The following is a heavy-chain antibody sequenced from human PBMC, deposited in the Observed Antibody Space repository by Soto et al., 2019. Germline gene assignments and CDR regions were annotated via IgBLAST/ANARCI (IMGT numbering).Heavy chain of an antibody. Sequence: SETLSLTCTVSGGSISSSSYYWGWIRQPPGKGLEWIGSIYYSGSTYYNPSLKSRVTISVDTSKNQFSLKLSSVTAADTAVYYCARLWGYSSSDDEYGMDVWGQGTTVTVSS. CDR2: IYYSGST. CDR3: ARLWGYSSSDDEYGMDV. D-gene: IGHD6-6*01. J-gene: IGHJ6*02. CDR1: GGSISSSSYY. V-gene: IGHV4-39*01.